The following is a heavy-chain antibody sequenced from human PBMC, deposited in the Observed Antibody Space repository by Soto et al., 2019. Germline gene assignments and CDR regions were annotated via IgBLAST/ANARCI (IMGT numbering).Heavy chain of an antibody. J-gene: IGHJ6*02. D-gene: IGHD3-3*01. CDR2: IYPGDSDT. V-gene: IGHV5-51*01. CDR1: GYSFTSYW. CDR3: ARHFYLTGFVYGMDV. Sequence: PGESLKISCKGSGYSFTSYWIGWVPQMPGKGLEWMGIIYPGDSDTRYSPSFQGQVTISADKSISTAYLQWSSLKASDTAMYYCARHFYLTGFVYGMDVWGQGTTVTVSS.